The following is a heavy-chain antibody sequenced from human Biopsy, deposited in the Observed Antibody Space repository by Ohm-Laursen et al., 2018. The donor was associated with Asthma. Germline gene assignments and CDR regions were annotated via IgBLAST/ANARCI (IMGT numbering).Heavy chain of an antibody. CDR3: ARDRAVTGLNDAFDT. Sequence: SLRLSCAASRFAFENYAMYWVRQTPGKGLEWVAVMSFDGRQTYYADSVKGRFTISRDNAKNSLYLQMNSLRAEDTALYHCARDRAVTGLNDAFDTWGQGTMVTVSS. V-gene: IGHV3-30*03. CDR1: RFAFENYA. J-gene: IGHJ3*02. D-gene: IGHD4-17*01. CDR2: MSFDGRQT.